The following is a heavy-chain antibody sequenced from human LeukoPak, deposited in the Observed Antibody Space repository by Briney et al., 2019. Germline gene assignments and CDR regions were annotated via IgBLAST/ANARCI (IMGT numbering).Heavy chain of an antibody. Sequence: TGGSLRLSCAASGFTFSSYAMSWVRQAPGKGLEWVSAISGSGGSTYCADSVKGRSTISRDNSKNTLYLQMNSLRAEDTAVYYCAKLDSSGYYKYYFDYWGQGTLVTVSS. CDR3: AKLDSSGYYKYYFDY. J-gene: IGHJ4*02. D-gene: IGHD3-22*01. CDR1: GFTFSSYA. CDR2: ISGSGGST. V-gene: IGHV3-23*01.